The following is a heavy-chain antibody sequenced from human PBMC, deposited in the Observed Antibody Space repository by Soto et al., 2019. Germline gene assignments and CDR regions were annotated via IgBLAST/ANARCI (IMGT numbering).Heavy chain of an antibody. CDR2: IVVGSGNT. Sequence: SVKVSCKASGFTFTSCAVQWVRQARGQRLEWIGGIVVGSGNTNYAQKFQERVTITRDMSTSTAYMELSSLRSEDTAVYYCAARTTVTPFDYGGQGTLVPVSS. CDR3: AARTTVTPFDY. J-gene: IGHJ4*02. D-gene: IGHD4-17*01. CDR1: GFTFTSCA. V-gene: IGHV1-58*01.